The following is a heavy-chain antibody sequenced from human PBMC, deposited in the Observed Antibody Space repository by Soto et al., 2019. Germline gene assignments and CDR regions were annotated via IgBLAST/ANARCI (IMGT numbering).Heavy chain of an antibody. CDR1: GFTFSNYA. CDR2: ISNTGNA. J-gene: IGHJ4*02. D-gene: IGHD5-18*01. CDR3: VKKLVDTTALAPFDH. V-gene: IGHV3-64D*08. Sequence: GGSLRLSCSVSGFTFSNYAMYWVRQAPGRGLEYVSAISNTGNAYYADSVQGRFTISRDNSKNTLYLQMSSLSAEDTAVYYCVKKLVDTTALAPFDHWGQGTLVTVSS.